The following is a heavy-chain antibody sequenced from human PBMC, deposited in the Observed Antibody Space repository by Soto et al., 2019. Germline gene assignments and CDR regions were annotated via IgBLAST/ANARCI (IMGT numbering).Heavy chain of an antibody. J-gene: IGHJ6*02. V-gene: IGHV3-33*01. Sequence: QVQLEESGGGVVQPGRSLRLSCAASGFTFSTYGMHWVRQAPGKGLEWVAVTWYDGSNKYYADSVKGRFTISSDNSKNTLYLQMISLIAEDTALYYCARERMVRGGEYYYGMDVWGQGTTVTVSS. CDR1: GFTFSTYG. CDR2: TWYDGSNK. D-gene: IGHD3-10*01. CDR3: ARERMVRGGEYYYGMDV.